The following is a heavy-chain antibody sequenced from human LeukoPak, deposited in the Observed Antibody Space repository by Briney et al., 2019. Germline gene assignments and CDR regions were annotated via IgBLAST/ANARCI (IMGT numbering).Heavy chain of an antibody. D-gene: IGHD3-9*01. CDR3: ASAYIFTGYHFDY. J-gene: IGHJ4*02. V-gene: IGHV3-66*01. CDR1: GFPVSSNY. CDR2: IYSGGST. Sequence: GGSLRLSCAASGFPVSSNYMSWVRQAPGKGLEWVSIIYSGGSTYLADPVKGRFTISRDNSKNTVYLQRNSLRAEYTSVYYCASAYIFTGYHFDYWGQGTLVTVSS.